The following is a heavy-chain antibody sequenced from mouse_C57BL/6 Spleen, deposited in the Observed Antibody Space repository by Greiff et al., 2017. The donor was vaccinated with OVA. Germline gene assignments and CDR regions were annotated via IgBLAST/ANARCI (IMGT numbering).Heavy chain of an antibody. CDR2: ISNLAYSI. J-gene: IGHJ3*01. Sequence: EVMLVESGGGLVQPGGSLKLSCAASGFTFSDYGMAWVRQAPRKGPEWVAFISNLAYSIYYADTVTGRFTISRENAKNTLYLEMRSMRSEDTAMYYCARHDGYYGGFAYWGQGTLVTVSA. D-gene: IGHD2-3*01. V-gene: IGHV5-15*01. CDR3: ARHDGYYGGFAY. CDR1: GFTFSDYG.